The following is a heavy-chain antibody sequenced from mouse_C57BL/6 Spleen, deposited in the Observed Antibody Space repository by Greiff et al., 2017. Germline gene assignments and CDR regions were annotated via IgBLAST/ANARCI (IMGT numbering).Heavy chain of an antibody. V-gene: IGHV1-85*01. CDR3: AREGDGGRFDY. Sequence: VQLVESGPDLVKPGASLKFSCTASGYTFTSYDMTWVNQSPDQGLEWIGSITPSDGNTNYTESFKGRATLTVDTSSSTAYMQLHSLTSEDAAVYYCAREGDGGRFDYWGQGTTLTVSS. CDR1: GYTFTSYD. CDR2: ITPSDGNT. J-gene: IGHJ2*01. D-gene: IGHD2-13*01.